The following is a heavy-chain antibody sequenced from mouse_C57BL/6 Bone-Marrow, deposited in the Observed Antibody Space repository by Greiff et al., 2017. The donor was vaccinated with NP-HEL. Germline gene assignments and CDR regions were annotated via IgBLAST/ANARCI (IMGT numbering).Heavy chain of an antibody. J-gene: IGHJ1*03. CDR2: IWRGGST. CDR3: AIYYYGSSYDWYFDV. CDR1: GFSLTSYG. D-gene: IGHD1-1*01. V-gene: IGHV2-5*01. Sequence: QVQLQQSGPGLVQPSQSLSITCTVSGFSLTSYGVHWVRQSPGKGLEWLGVIWRGGSTDYNAAFMSRLSIAKDNSKSQVFFKMNSLQADDTAIYYCAIYYYGSSYDWYFDVWGTGTTVTVSS.